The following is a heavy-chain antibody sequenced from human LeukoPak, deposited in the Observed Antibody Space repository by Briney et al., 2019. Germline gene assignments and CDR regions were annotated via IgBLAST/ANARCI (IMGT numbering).Heavy chain of an antibody. Sequence: GGSLRLSCAASGFTVSSNYMSWVRQAPGKGLEWVSVIYSGGSTYYADSVKGRFTISRDNAKNSLYLQMNSLRAEDTAVYYCARTGIVGATTGFDYWGQGTLVTVSS. CDR1: GFTVSSNY. J-gene: IGHJ4*02. V-gene: IGHV3-53*01. D-gene: IGHD1-26*01. CDR3: ARTGIVGATTGFDY. CDR2: IYSGGST.